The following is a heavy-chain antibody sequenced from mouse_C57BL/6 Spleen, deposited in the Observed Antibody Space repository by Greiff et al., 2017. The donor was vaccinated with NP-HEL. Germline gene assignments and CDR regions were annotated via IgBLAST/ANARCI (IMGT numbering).Heavy chain of an antibody. CDR2: IDPSDSYT. V-gene: IGHV1-69*01. CDR1: GYTFTSYW. Sequence: QVQLQQPGAELVMPGASVKLSCKASGYTFTSYWMHWVKQRPGQGLEWIGEIDPSDSYTNYNQKFKGKSTLTVDKSSSTAYMQLSSLTSEDSAVYYCARRALGYGSAMDYWGQGTSVTVSS. D-gene: IGHD1-1*01. CDR3: ARRALGYGSAMDY. J-gene: IGHJ4*01.